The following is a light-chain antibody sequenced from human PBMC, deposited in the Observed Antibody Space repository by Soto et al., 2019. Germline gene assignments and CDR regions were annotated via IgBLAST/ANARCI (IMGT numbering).Light chain of an antibody. J-gene: IGLJ1*01. Sequence: QSALTQPASVSGSPGQSITISCTGTSSDVGGYNYVSWYQQHPGKAPKLMIYEVSNRPSGVSNRFSGSNSGNTASLTISGLQADDEADYYCSPYTRSSTLYVFGTGTKLTVL. CDR3: SPYTRSSTLYV. CDR2: EVS. CDR1: SSDVGGYNY. V-gene: IGLV2-14*01.